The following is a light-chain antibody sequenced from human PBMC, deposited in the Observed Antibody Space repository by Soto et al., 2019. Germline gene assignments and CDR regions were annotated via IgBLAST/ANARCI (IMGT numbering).Light chain of an antibody. J-gene: IGLJ1*01. Sequence: QSALTQPASVSGSPGQSTTISCTGTSSDVGGFNSVSWYQLRPGTAPKLILYDVVDRPSGVSYRFSGSKSGNTASLTVSGLQAADEADYFCSSYTRTMPNVFGTGTKVTVL. CDR1: SSDVGGFNS. V-gene: IGLV2-14*03. CDR2: DVV. CDR3: SSYTRTMPNV.